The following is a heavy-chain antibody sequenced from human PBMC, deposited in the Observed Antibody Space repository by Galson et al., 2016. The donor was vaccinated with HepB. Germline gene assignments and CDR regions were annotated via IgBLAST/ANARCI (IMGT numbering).Heavy chain of an antibody. Sequence: SLRLSCAASGFTLSRYEMHWVRQAPGKGLEWVSYISSSGSTIYYADSLKGRFTISRDNAKNSLYLQMNSLRVEDTAVYYCGRDHSVVLTTAYNWFDPWGRGTLVTVSS. J-gene: IGHJ5*02. CDR2: ISSSGSTI. V-gene: IGHV3-48*03. CDR3: GRDHSVVLTTAYNWFDP. D-gene: IGHD4-23*01. CDR1: GFTLSRYE.